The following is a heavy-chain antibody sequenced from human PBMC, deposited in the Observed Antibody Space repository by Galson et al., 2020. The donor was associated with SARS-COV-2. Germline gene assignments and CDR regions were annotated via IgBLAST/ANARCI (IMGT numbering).Heavy chain of an antibody. V-gene: IGHV1-18*01. D-gene: IGHD6-13*01. Sequence: ASVKVSCKASGYTFTSYGISWVRQAPGQGLEWMGWISAYNGNTNYAQKLQGRVTMTTDTSTSTAYMELRSLRSDDTAVYYCARTKVASSWPYYFDYWGQGPLVTVSS. CDR3: ARTKVASSWPYYFDY. CDR2: ISAYNGNT. CDR1: GYTFTSYG. J-gene: IGHJ4*02.